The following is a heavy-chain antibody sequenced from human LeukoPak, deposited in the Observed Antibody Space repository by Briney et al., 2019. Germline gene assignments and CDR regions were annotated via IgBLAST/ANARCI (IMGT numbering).Heavy chain of an antibody. Sequence: PGGSLRLSCAASGFTFSSYAMSWVRRAPGKGLEWVSAISGSGGFYADSVKGRFGISRDNPKKTLYLQMNSLRAEDTAVYYCARAATITVRTCEYYHYYIDGRGRGTTVTVS. CDR1: GFTFSSYA. V-gene: IGHV3-23*01. CDR3: ARAATITVRTCEYYHYYIDG. D-gene: IGHD6-25*01. CDR2: ISGSGG. J-gene: IGHJ6*03.